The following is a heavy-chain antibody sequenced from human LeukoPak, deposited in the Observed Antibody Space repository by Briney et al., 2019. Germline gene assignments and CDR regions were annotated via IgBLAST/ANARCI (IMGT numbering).Heavy chain of an antibody. CDR2: ISYDGSNK. D-gene: IGHD6-13*01. CDR1: GFTFSSYG. Sequence: GGSLRLSCAASGFTFSSYGMHWVRQAPGKGLEWVAVISYDGSNKYYADPVKGRFTISRDNSKNTLYLQMNSLRAEDTAVYYCANSINSWYGYYGMDVWGQGTTVTVSS. V-gene: IGHV3-30*18. CDR3: ANSINSWYGYYGMDV. J-gene: IGHJ6*02.